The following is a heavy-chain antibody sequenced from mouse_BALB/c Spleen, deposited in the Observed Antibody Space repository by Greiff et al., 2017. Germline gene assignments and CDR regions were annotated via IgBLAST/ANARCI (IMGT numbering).Heavy chain of an antibody. CDR1: GFNIKDTY. Sequence: VQLQQSGAELVKPGASVKLSCTASGFNIKDTYMHWVKQRPEQGLEWIGRIDPANGNTKYDPKFQGKATITADTSSNTAYLQLSSLTSEDTAVYFCASGYYFDYWGPGPPLPVSS. CDR3: ASGYYFDY. D-gene: IGHD2-2*01. CDR2: IDPANGNT. V-gene: IGHV14-3*02. J-gene: IGHJ2*01.